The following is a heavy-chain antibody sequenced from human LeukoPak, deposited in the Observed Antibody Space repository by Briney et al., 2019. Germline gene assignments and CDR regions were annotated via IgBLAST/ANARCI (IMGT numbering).Heavy chain of an antibody. CDR3: ARDVVVAAPNYFGMVV. J-gene: IGHJ6*02. D-gene: IGHD2-15*01. Sequence: ASVKVSCKASGYTFTSYDVNWVRQATGQGLDWMRWMNHTSGNTGLAQKFQGRVTLPRDTSLSTAYMELSNLRSDDTAVYYCARDVVVAAPNYFGMVVWGQGTTVSVSS. V-gene: IGHV1-8*01. CDR1: GYTFTSYD. CDR2: MNHTSGNT.